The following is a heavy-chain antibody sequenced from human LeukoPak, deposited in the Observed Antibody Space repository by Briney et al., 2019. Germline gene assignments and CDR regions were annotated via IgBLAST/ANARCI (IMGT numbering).Heavy chain of an antibody. CDR1: GYTFTGYY. Sequence: ASVKVSCKASGYTFTGYYMHWVRQAPGQGLEWMGRINPNSGGTNYAQKFQGRVTMTRDTSISTAYMELGRLRSDDTAVYYCASAYCGGDCYSGPGDYWGHGTLVTVSS. J-gene: IGHJ4*01. D-gene: IGHD2-21*02. CDR2: INPNSGGT. V-gene: IGHV1-2*06. CDR3: ASAYCGGDCYSGPGDY.